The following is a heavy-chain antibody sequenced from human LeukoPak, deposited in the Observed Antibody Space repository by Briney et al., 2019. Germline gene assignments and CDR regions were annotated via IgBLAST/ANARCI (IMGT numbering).Heavy chain of an antibody. Sequence: ASVKVSCKASGYTFTGYYMHWVRQAPGQGLEWMGWINPNSGGTNYAQKFQGRVTMTRDTSISTAYMELSRLRSDDTAVYYCARDGLLWFGELPYDYWGQGTLATVSS. D-gene: IGHD3-10*01. J-gene: IGHJ4*02. CDR1: GYTFTGYY. CDR3: ARDGLLWFGELPYDY. V-gene: IGHV1-2*02. CDR2: INPNSGGT.